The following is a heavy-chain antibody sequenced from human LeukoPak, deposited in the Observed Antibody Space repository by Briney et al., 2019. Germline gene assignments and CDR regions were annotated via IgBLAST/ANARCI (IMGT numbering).Heavy chain of an antibody. J-gene: IGHJ6*02. CDR3: ARVLSTTSPPLGMDV. V-gene: IGHV4-4*02. CDR2: IYHSGST. CDR1: GGSISSSNW. D-gene: IGHD2-2*01. Sequence: SETLSLTCAVSGGSISSSNWWSWVRQPPGKGLEWIGEIYHSGSTNYNPSLKSRVTISVDKSKNQFSLKLSSVTAADTAVYYCARVLSTTSPPLGMDVWGQGTTVTVSS.